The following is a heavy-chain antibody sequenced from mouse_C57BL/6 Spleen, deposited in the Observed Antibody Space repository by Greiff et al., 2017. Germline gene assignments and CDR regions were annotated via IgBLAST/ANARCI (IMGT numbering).Heavy chain of an antibody. Sequence: VKLQESGPGLVAPSQSLSITCTVSGFSLTSYAISWVRQPPGKGLEWLGVIWTGGGTNYNSALKSRLSISKDNSKSQVFLKMNSLQTDDTARYYCASLDSSGQAWFAYWGQGTLVTVSA. D-gene: IGHD3-2*02. CDR3: ASLDSSGQAWFAY. CDR2: IWTGGGT. J-gene: IGHJ3*01. CDR1: GFSLTSYA. V-gene: IGHV2-9-1*01.